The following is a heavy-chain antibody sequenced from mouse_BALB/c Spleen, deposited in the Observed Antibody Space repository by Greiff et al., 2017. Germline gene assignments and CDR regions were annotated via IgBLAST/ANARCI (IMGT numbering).Heavy chain of an antibody. V-gene: IGHV14-3*02. CDR2: IDPANGNT. Sequence: EVKLVESGAELVKPGASVKLSCTASGFNIKDTYMHWVKQRPEQGLEWIGRIDPANGNTKYDPKFQGKATITADTSSNTAYLQLSSLTSEDTAVYYCASSDYAMDYWGQGTSVTVSS. J-gene: IGHJ4*01. D-gene: IGHD3-1*01. CDR1: GFNIKDTY. CDR3: ASSDYAMDY.